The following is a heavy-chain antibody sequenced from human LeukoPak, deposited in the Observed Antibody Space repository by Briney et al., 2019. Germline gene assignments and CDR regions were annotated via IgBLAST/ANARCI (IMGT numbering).Heavy chain of an antibody. J-gene: IGHJ4*02. Sequence: GGSLRLSCAASGLIFSDHYMDWVRQAPGKGLEWVGRSRNKANSYITEYAASVEGRFTTSRDDSKNSLYLQMNSLKTEDTAVYYCANFFGNNFGYWGQGTLVTVSS. CDR2: SRNKANSYIT. CDR3: ANFFGNNFGY. CDR1: GLIFSDHY. V-gene: IGHV3-72*01. D-gene: IGHD5-24*01.